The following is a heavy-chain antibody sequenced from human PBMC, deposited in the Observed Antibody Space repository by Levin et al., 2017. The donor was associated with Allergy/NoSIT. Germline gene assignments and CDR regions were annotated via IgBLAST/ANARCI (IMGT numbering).Heavy chain of an antibody. V-gene: IGHV5-51*01. Sequence: PGGSLRLSCQLSGYTFTDYWIGWVRQMPGEGLEWMGLIRFVDSDTRYSPSIQGQVTISADRSITTAYLQWSTLRASDTAMYYCARAKHGDCLFDYWGQGTLVTVSS. CDR1: GYTFTDYW. CDR3: ARAKHGDCLFDY. CDR2: IRFVDSDT. D-gene: IGHD2-21*02. J-gene: IGHJ4*02.